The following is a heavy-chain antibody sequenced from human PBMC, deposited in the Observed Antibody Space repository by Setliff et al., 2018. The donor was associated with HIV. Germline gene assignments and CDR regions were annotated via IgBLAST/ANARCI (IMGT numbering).Heavy chain of an antibody. J-gene: IGHJ4*02. V-gene: IGHV5-51*01. Sequence: GESLKISCKGSGYSFTSYWIGWVRQMPGKGLEWMGIIYPGDSDTRYSPSFQGRVTISADKSINTAYLQWSSLQASDTAMYYCARRASKASLDYLGQGIPVTVSS. CDR1: GYSFTSYW. CDR3: ARRASKASLDY. CDR2: IYPGDSDT.